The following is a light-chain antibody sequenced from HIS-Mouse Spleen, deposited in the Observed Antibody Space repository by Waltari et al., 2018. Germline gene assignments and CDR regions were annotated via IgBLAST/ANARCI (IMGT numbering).Light chain of an antibody. V-gene: IGLV2-11*01. J-gene: IGLJ2*01. Sequence: QSALTQPRSVSGSPGQSVPIPCTGTSSDVGGYNYASWYQQHPGKAPKLMIYDVSKRPSGVPDRFSGSKSGNTASLTISGLQAEDEADYYCCSYAGSYTFVVFGGGTKLTVL. CDR3: CSYAGSYTFVV. CDR2: DVS. CDR1: SSDVGGYNY.